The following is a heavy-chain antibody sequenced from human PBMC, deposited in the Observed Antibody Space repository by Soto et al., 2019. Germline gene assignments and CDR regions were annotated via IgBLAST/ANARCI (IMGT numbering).Heavy chain of an antibody. CDR2: INSGASTT. J-gene: IGHJ4*02. Sequence: EVQLVESGGGLVQPGGSLRLCCAASGFTFSSSWMHWVRQAPGKGLVWVSRINSGASTTNYADSVKGRFTISRDNAKNTLYLQMDSLTAEDTAVYYCARGPTGWFGYDYWGQGTLVTVSS. CDR3: ARGPTGWFGYDY. CDR1: GFTFSSSW. V-gene: IGHV3-74*01. D-gene: IGHD3-10*01.